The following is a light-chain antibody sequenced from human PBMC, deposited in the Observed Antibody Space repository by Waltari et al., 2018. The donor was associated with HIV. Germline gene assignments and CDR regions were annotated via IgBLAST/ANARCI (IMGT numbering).Light chain of an antibody. V-gene: IGKV1-27*01. CDR3: QTYNGPPFA. CDR1: QGVRQY. Sequence: DIQMTQSPSSLSASVGDRVTITCRASQGVRQYVAWYHQRPGEPPKVVIYGATILQAGVEPRFSASGSGTDFSLTISSLRAEDLGIYYCQTYNGPPFAFGGGT. CDR2: GAT. J-gene: IGKJ4*01.